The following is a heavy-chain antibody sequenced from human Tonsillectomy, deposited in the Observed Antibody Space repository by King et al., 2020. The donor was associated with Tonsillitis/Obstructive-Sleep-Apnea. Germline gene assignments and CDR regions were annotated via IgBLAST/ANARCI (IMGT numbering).Heavy chain of an antibody. CDR3: VGSGHSGGFES. J-gene: IGHJ4*02. CDR1: RFTFSNYE. V-gene: IGHV3-48*03. D-gene: IGHD1-26*01. CDR2: VSRSSSTI. Sequence: VQLVESGGGLVQAGGSLRLSCAASRFTFSNYEMNWVRQAPGKGLEWISYVSRSSSTIYYADSVKGRFTISRDNAKKSLYLQMNSLRAEDTALYYCVGSGHSGGFESWGQGTLVSVSS.